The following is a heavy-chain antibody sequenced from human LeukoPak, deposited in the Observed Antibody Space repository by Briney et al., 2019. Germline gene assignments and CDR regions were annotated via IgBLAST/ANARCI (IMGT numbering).Heavy chain of an antibody. Sequence: GGSLRLSCAASGFPFSSYSMNWVRQAPGKGLEWVSYITSSSSTMYYADAVKGRFAISRDNAKNSLYLQMNRLRAEDTAVYYCATKSGSSGYPFDYWGQGILVTVSS. J-gene: IGHJ4*02. D-gene: IGHD3-22*01. CDR2: ITSSSSTM. V-gene: IGHV3-48*01. CDR1: GFPFSSYS. CDR3: ATKSGSSGYPFDY.